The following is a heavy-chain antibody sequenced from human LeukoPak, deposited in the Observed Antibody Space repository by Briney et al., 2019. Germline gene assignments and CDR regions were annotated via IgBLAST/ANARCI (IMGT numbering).Heavy chain of an antibody. Sequence: SGPTLVNPTQSLTLTCTFSGFSHSTSGVGVSWIRQPPGKALEWLALIYWDDDKRYSPSLKSRLTITKDTSKNQVVLTMTNMDPVDTATYYCAYRLAVAAGTYYFDYWDQGTLVTVSS. CDR2: IYWDDDK. J-gene: IGHJ4*02. D-gene: IGHD6-13*01. V-gene: IGHV2-5*02. CDR1: GFSHSTSGVG. CDR3: AYRLAVAAGTYYFDY.